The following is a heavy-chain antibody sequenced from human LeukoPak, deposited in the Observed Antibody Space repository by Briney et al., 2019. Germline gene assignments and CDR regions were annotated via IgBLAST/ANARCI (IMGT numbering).Heavy chain of an antibody. D-gene: IGHD5-24*01. J-gene: IGHJ4*02. CDR3: ASWRGDGYKIDY. CDR2: ISGSGGST. Sequence: GGSLRLSCAASDFTFSSYAMSWVRQAPGKGLEWVSAISGSGGSTYYADSVKGRFTISRDNSKNTLYLQMNSLRAEDTAVYYCASWRGDGYKIDYWGQGTLVTVSS. V-gene: IGHV3-23*01. CDR1: DFTFSSYA.